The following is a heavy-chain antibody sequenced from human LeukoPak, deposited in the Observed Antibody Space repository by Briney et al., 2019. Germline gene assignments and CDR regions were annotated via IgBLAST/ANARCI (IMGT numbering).Heavy chain of an antibody. D-gene: IGHD6-13*01. CDR3: ARASGSSWYGLDY. V-gene: IGHV1-69*04. CDR1: GGTFSSYA. J-gene: IGHJ4*02. CDR2: IIPILGIA. Sequence: SVKVSCKASGGTFSSYAISWVRQAPGQGLEWMGRIIPILGIANYAQKFQGRVTITADESTSTAYMELSSLRSEDTAVYYCARASGSSWYGLDYWGQGTLVTVSS.